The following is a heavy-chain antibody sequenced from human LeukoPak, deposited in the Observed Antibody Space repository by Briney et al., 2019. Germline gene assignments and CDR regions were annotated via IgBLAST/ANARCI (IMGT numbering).Heavy chain of an antibody. CDR2: ISSSGSTI. CDR3: ATSGSDAFDI. CDR1: GFIFSSYE. Sequence: PGGSLRLSCAASGFIFSSYEMNWVRQAPGKGLEWVSYISSSGSTIYYADSVKGRFTISRDNAKTSLYLQMNSLRAEDTAVYYCATSGSDAFDIWGQGTMVTVSS. V-gene: IGHV3-48*03. J-gene: IGHJ3*02. D-gene: IGHD3-10*01.